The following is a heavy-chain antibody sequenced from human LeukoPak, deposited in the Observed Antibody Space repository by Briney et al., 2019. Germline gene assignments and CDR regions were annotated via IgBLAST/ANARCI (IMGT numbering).Heavy chain of an antibody. CDR2: INWNGGST. J-gene: IGHJ4*02. D-gene: IGHD3-22*01. V-gene: IGHV3-20*04. CDR3: AVNYYDSSGYCPGGY. CDR1: GFTFDDYG. Sequence: PGGSLRLSCAASGFTFDDYGMSWVRQAPGKGLELVSGINWNGGSTGYADSVKGRFTISRDNAKNSLYLQMNSLRAEDTALYYCAVNYYDSSGYCPGGYWGQGTLVTVSS.